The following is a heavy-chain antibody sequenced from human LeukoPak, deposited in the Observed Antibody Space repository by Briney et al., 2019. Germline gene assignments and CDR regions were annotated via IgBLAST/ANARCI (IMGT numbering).Heavy chain of an antibody. CDR3: ARVTSGLDY. Sequence: ASVKVSCKASGYTFTGYYMHWVRQAPGQGLEWMGWINPNSGGTNYSQKFQGGVTITRDTSASTAYMELSSLRSEDTAVYYCARVTSGLDYWGQGTLVTVSS. J-gene: IGHJ4*02. CDR2: INPNSGGT. CDR1: GYTFTGYY. V-gene: IGHV1-2*02.